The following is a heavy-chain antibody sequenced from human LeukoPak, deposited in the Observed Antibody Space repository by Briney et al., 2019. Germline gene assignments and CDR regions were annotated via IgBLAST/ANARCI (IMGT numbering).Heavy chain of an antibody. CDR2: MNPNSGNT. CDR3: ARGVGSSWYYYYYYMDV. CDR1: GYTFTSYD. D-gene: IGHD6-13*01. V-gene: IGHV1-8*03. Sequence: GASVKVSCKASGYTFTSYDINWVRQAPGQGLEWMGWMNPNSGNTGYAQKFQGRVTITRNTPISTAYMELSSLRSEDTAVYYCARGVGSSWYYYYYYMDVWGKGTTVTVSS. J-gene: IGHJ6*03.